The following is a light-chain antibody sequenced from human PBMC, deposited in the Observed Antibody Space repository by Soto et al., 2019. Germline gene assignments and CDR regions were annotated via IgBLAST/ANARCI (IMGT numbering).Light chain of an antibody. CDR3: QQYGSSFWT. Sequence: ETVLTQSPGTLSLSPGERSTLSCRASQSVSSSYLAWYQQKPGQAPRLLIYGASSRATGIPDRFSGSGSGTDFTLTISSLEPEDFAVYYCQQYGSSFWTFGQGTKVDIK. J-gene: IGKJ1*01. V-gene: IGKV3-20*01. CDR1: QSVSSSY. CDR2: GAS.